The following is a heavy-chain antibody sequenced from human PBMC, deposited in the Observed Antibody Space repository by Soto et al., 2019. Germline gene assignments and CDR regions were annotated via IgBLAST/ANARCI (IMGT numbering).Heavy chain of an antibody. J-gene: IGHJ6*02. D-gene: IGHD5-18*01. CDR1: GGSISSGGYY. CDR2: IYYSGST. V-gene: IGHV4-31*03. CDR3: ASRGYSYGFSLGMDV. Sequence: QVQLQESGPGLVKPSQTLSLTCTVSGGSISSGGYYWSCIRQHPGKGLEWIGYIYYSGSTYYNPSLKSRVTISVDTSKNQFSLKLSSVTAADTAVYYCASRGYSYGFSLGMDVWGQGTTVTVSS.